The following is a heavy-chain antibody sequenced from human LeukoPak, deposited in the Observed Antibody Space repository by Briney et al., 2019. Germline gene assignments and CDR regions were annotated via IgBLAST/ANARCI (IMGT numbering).Heavy chain of an antibody. D-gene: IGHD2-2*01. J-gene: IGHJ5*02. CDR2: TYYRSTWYN. V-gene: IGHV6-1*01. CDR3: ARRLTQYDCFDP. Sequence: SQTPSHTCAISGDSVSSNSVTWNWIRQSPSRGLEWLGRTYYRSTWYNDYAVSVRGRITVNPDTSKNQFSLHLNSVTPEDTAVYYCARRLTQYDCFDPWGQGILVTVSS. CDR1: GDSVSSNSVT.